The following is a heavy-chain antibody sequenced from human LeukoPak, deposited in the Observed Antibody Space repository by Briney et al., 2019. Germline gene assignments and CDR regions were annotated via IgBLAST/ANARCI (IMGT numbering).Heavy chain of an antibody. D-gene: IGHD3-22*01. CDR2: ISWNSGSI. CDR1: GFTFDDYA. Sequence: GGSLRLSCAASGFTFDDYAMHWARQAPGKGLEWVSGISWNSGSIGYADSVKGRFTISRDNAKNSLYLQMNSLRAEDYDSSGALFDYWGQGTLVTVSS. CDR3: LFDY. J-gene: IGHJ4*02. V-gene: IGHV3-9*01.